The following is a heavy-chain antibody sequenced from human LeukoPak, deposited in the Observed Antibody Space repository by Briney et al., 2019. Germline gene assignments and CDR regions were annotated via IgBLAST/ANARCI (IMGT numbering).Heavy chain of an antibody. CDR2: ISAYNGNT. Sequence: ASVKVSCKASGYTFTSYGISWVRQAPGQGLEWMGWISAYNGNTNYAQKLQGRVTMTTDTSTSTAYMELRSLRSDDTAVYYCARGVISILLYYGMDVWGQGTTVTVSS. D-gene: IGHD2/OR15-2a*01. CDR1: GYTFTSYG. V-gene: IGHV1-18*01. CDR3: ARGVISILLYYGMDV. J-gene: IGHJ6*02.